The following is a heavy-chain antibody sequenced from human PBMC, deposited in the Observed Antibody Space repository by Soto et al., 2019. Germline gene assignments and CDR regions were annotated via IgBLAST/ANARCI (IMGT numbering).Heavy chain of an antibody. J-gene: IGHJ6*02. CDR1: GYNFTSYY. Sequence: QVQLVQSGAEVKKPGASVKVSCKASGYNFTSYYMHWVRQAPGQGLEWLGIINPSGGSTSYAQKFQGRVTMTRDTATSTVYMELSSLRSEDTAMYYCARCPVVVPALDVWGQGTTVTVSS. V-gene: IGHV1-46*01. D-gene: IGHD2-2*01. CDR3: ARCPVVVPALDV. CDR2: INPSGGST.